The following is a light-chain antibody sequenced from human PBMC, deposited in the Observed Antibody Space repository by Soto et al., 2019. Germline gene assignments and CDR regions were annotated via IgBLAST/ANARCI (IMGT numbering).Light chain of an antibody. CDR1: QSVNSN. J-gene: IGKJ5*01. CDR2: DAS. V-gene: IGKV3-11*01. CDR3: QHGSDWPTFT. Sequence: EIVLTQSPARLSLSPGERATLSCRASQSVNSNLAWYQHKPGQAPRLLIYDASNRATGIPARFSGSGSGTDFTLTVSSLAPEDFAVYYCQHGSDWPTFTFGQGTRLE.